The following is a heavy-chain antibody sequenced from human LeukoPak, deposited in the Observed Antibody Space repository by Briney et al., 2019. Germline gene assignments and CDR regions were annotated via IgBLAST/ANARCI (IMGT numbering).Heavy chain of an antibody. J-gene: IGHJ4*02. CDR2: ISSSGSTI. D-gene: IGHD6-13*01. CDR1: GFTFSSYE. Sequence: GGSLRLSCAASGFTFSSYEMNWVRQAPGKGLEWVSYISSSGSTIYYADSVKGRFTISRDNAKNSLYLQMNSLRVEDTALYYCARDLDSSNWYRGFDYWGQGTLVTVSS. V-gene: IGHV3-48*03. CDR3: ARDLDSSNWYRGFDY.